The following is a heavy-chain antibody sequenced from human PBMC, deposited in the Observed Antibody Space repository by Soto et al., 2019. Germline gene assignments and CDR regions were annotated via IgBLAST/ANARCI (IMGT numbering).Heavy chain of an antibody. D-gene: IGHD4-17*01. CDR1: GASVRSGSYY. V-gene: IGHV4-61*01. J-gene: IGHJ4*02. CDR2: IYDTGTT. Sequence: PSETLSLTCTVSGASVRSGSYYWSWVRQPPGRGLEWIGYIYDTGTTNYNPSLKSRVTMSVDTSKNQFSLKLNSLTAADTAVYYCARVEDYGDYFDDWGQGTRVNVSS. CDR3: ARVEDYGDYFDD.